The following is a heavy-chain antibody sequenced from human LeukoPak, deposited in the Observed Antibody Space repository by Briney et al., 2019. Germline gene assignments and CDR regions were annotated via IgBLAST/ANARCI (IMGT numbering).Heavy chain of an antibody. V-gene: IGHV4-59*01. Sequence: SETLSLTCTVSGGSISSYYWSWIRQPPGKGLEWIGDIYYSGSTNYNPSLKSRVTISVDTSKNQFSLKLSSVTAADTAVYYCARGPRDDAFDIWGQGTMVTVSS. CDR3: ARGPRDDAFDI. CDR2: IYYSGST. J-gene: IGHJ3*02. CDR1: GGSISSYY.